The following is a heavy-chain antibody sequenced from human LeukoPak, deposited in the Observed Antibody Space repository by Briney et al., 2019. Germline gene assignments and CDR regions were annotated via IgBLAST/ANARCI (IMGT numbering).Heavy chain of an antibody. V-gene: IGHV3-23*01. CDR2: FSGSGDGT. J-gene: IGHJ4*02. Sequence: GGSLRLSCAASGFTFSSYAMSWVRQAPGKGLEWVSAFSGSGDGTYYADSVKGRFTISRDNSKNTLYLQMNSLRAEDTAVYYCAKDPEVATIRGGFDYWGQGTLVTVSS. D-gene: IGHD5-12*01. CDR3: AKDPEVATIRGGFDY. CDR1: GFTFSSYA.